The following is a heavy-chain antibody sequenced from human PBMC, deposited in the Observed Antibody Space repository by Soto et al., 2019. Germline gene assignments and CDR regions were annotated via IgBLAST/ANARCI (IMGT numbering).Heavy chain of an antibody. D-gene: IGHD2-2*01. CDR3: ARLFDAIAVLPIGKGTYSDY. Sequence: GASVKVSCKASGYTFTSYGISWVRQAPGQGLEWMGRISTYNGNTNYAQNLQGRVTMTTDTSTSTAYMELRSLTSDDTAVYYCARLFDAIAVLPIGKGTYSDYWGQGTPVTVYS. J-gene: IGHJ4*02. V-gene: IGHV1-18*04. CDR1: GYTFTSYG. CDR2: ISTYNGNT.